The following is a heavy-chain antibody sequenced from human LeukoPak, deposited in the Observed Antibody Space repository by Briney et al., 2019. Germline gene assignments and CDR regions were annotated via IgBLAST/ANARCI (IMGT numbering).Heavy chain of an antibody. D-gene: IGHD3-3*01. CDR1: GYTFTSYG. Sequence: ASVKVSCKASGYTFTSYGISWVRQAPGQGLEWMGWISAYNGNTNYAQKLQGRVTMTTDTSTSTAYMDLRSLRSDDTAVYYCARVPDVHYDFWSGYYLGNWFDPWGQGTLVTVSS. J-gene: IGHJ5*02. CDR3: ARVPDVHYDFWSGYYLGNWFDP. V-gene: IGHV1-18*01. CDR2: ISAYNGNT.